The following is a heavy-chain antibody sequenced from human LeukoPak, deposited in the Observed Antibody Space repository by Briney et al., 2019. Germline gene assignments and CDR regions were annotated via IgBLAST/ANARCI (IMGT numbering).Heavy chain of an antibody. J-gene: IGHJ4*02. V-gene: IGHV4-34*01. Sequence: PSETLSLTCAVYGGSFSGCYWSWIRQPPGKGLEWIGEINHSGSTNYNPSLKSRVTISVDTSKNQFSLRLSSVTAADTAVYYCASSIDYWGQGTLVTVSS. CDR3: ASSIDY. CDR2: INHSGST. D-gene: IGHD6-13*01. CDR1: GGSFSGCY.